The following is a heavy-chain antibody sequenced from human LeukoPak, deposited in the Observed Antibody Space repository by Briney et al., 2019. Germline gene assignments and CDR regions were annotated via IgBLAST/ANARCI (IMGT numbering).Heavy chain of an antibody. CDR1: GFTFSSYW. CDR3: AREGTTVTTRGYYDSSGYLVY. CDR2: IKQDGSEK. V-gene: IGHV3-7*01. J-gene: IGHJ4*02. Sequence: PGGSLRLSCAASGFTFSSYWMSWVRQAPGKGLEWVANIKQDGSEKYYVDSVKGRFTISRDNAKNSLYLQMNSLRAEDTAVYYCAREGTTVTTRGYYDSSGYLVYWGQGTLVTVSS. D-gene: IGHD3-22*01.